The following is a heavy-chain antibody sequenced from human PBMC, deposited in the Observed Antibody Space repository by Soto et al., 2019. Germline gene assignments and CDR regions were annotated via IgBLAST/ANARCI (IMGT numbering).Heavy chain of an antibody. D-gene: IGHD3-3*01. V-gene: IGHV4-59*01. CDR1: GGSISSYY. CDR3: ARFTYYDFWSGYNWFDP. CDR2: IYYSGST. J-gene: IGHJ5*02. Sequence: SETLSLTCTVSGGSISSYYWSWIRQPPGKGLEWIGYIYYSGSTNYNPSLKSRVTISVDTSKNQFSLKLSSVTAADTAVYYCARFTYYDFWSGYNWFDPWGQGTRVTVSS.